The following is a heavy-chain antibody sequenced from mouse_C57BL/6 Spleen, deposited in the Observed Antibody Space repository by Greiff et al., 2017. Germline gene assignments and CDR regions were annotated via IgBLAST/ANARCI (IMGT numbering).Heavy chain of an antibody. D-gene: IGHD2-2*01. Sequence: VMLVESGPGLVAPSQSLSITCTVSGFSLTSYGVSWVRQPPGKGLEWLGVIWGDGSTNYHSALISRLSISKDNSKSQVFLKLNSLQTHDTATYYCAKEPDHGYDEGFAYWGQGTLVTVSA. CDR3: AKEPDHGYDEGFAY. CDR2: IWGDGST. CDR1: GFSLTSYG. J-gene: IGHJ3*01. V-gene: IGHV2-3*01.